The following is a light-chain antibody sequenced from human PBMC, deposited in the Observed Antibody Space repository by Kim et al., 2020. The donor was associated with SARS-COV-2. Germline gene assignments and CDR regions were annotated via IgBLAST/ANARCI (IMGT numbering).Light chain of an antibody. V-gene: IGKV1-39*01. CDR1: TF. CDR3: QQTYSTPLT. CDR2: GAS. Sequence: TFLNWYQQKPGRAPKFLMYGASTLQSGVPSRFSGSGSGTDFTLTISSLQPEDYATYYCQQTYSTPLTFGGGTKVDIK. J-gene: IGKJ4*01.